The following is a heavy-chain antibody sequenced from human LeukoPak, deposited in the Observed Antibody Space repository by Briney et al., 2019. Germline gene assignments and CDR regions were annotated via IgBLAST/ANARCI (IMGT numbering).Heavy chain of an antibody. Sequence: ASETLSLTCTVSDGSISSSPYYWSWIRQPPGKGLEWIGYIYYSGSTNYNPSLKSRVTISVDTSKNQFSLKLSSVTAADTAVYYCARASDSFIAAAGTVFDYWGQGTLVTVSS. D-gene: IGHD6-13*01. V-gene: IGHV4-61*01. CDR3: ARASDSFIAAAGTVFDY. J-gene: IGHJ4*02. CDR2: IYYSGST. CDR1: DGSISSSPYY.